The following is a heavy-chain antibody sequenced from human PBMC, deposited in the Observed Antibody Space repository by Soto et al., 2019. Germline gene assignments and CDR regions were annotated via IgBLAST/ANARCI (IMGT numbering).Heavy chain of an antibody. Sequence: RRSCAASGFTFSSYAMHWVRQAPGKGLEWVAVISYDGSNKYYADSVKGRFTISRDNSKNTLYLQMNSLRAEDTAVYYCARDPRRGYYDSSGYPGGAFDIWGQGTMVTVSS. D-gene: IGHD3-22*01. CDR2: ISYDGSNK. V-gene: IGHV3-30-3*01. CDR3: ARDPRRGYYDSSGYPGGAFDI. J-gene: IGHJ3*02. CDR1: GFTFSSYA.